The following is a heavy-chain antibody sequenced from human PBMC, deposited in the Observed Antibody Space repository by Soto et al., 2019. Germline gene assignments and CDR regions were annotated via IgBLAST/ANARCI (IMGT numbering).Heavy chain of an antibody. D-gene: IGHD6-19*01. CDR1: GNTFTRYG. Sequence: QVQLVQSGAEVKKPGASVKVSCKASGNTFTRYGISWVRQAPGQGLEWMGWISANNGNTNYAQKFQGRVTMTTDTSTSKGYMELTSLRSDDTAVYYCATGWTYYFDYWGQGTLFTVSS. V-gene: IGHV1-18*01. CDR3: ATGWTYYFDY. J-gene: IGHJ4*02. CDR2: ISANNGNT.